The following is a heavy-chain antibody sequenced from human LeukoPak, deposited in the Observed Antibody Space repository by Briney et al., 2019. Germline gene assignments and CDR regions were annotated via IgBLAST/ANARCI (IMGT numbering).Heavy chain of an antibody. Sequence: SETLSLTCTVSGGSISGYYWSWIRQPPGKGLQFIGYIRYTGSTNYNPSLESRVTLSVDTSKNQFSLKLRSVTAADTAVYYCARLSKDTVVLPAAMAHYFDYWGQGTLVTVSS. CDR3: ARLSKDTVVLPAAMAHYFDY. CDR1: GGSISGYY. V-gene: IGHV4-59*08. CDR2: IRYTGST. J-gene: IGHJ4*02. D-gene: IGHD2-2*01.